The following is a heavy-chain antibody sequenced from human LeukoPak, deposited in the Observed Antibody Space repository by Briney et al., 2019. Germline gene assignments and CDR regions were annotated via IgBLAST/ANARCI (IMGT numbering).Heavy chain of an antibody. CDR3: ASRPFVSGYYDY. Sequence: ASVKVSCKVSGYTFTDYYMHWVQQAPGKGLEWMGLVDPEDGETIYAEKFQGRVTITADTSTDTAYMELSSLRSEDTAVYYCASRPFVSGYYDYWGQGTLVTVSS. V-gene: IGHV1-69-2*01. J-gene: IGHJ4*02. CDR2: VDPEDGET. D-gene: IGHD3-3*01. CDR1: GYTFTDYY.